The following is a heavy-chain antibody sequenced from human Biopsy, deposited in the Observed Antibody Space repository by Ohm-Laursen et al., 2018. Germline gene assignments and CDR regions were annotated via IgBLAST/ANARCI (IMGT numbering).Heavy chain of an antibody. D-gene: IGHD3-10*01. CDR1: GGSISSDY. CDR2: IYYSGST. CDR3: ARQEFATPPLDY. Sequence: GTLSLTCTVSGGSISSDYWSWIRQTPGKGLEWIGYIYYSGSTNYNLSLKSRVTISVDTSKNQFSLKLTSVTAADTAMYYCARQEFATPPLDYWGQGSLVTVSS. J-gene: IGHJ4*02. V-gene: IGHV4-59*08.